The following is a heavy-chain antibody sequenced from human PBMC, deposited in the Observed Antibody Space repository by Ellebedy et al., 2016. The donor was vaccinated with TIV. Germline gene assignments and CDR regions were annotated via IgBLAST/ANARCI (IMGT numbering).Heavy chain of an antibody. CDR1: GGTFSSYA. J-gene: IGHJ4*02. CDR3: ARAWGPLDYYDSSGYNDY. Sequence: SVKVSXXASGGTFSSYAISWVRQAPGQGLEWMGGIIPIFGTANYAQKFQGRVTITADKSTSTAYMELSSLRSEDTAVYYCARAWGPLDYYDSSGYNDYWGQGTLVTVSS. D-gene: IGHD3-22*01. V-gene: IGHV1-69*06. CDR2: IIPIFGTA.